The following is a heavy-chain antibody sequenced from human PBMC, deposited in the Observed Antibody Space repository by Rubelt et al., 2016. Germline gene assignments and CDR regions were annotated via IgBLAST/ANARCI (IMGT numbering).Heavy chain of an antibody. CDR2: IFYGGST. D-gene: IGHD3-16*01. CDR3: VRGGTIRTFDH. CDR1: GVSISSGGYY. J-gene: IGHJ4*02. V-gene: IGHV4-31*11. Sequence: QVQLQESGPGLVRPSQTLSLTCAVSGVSISSGGYYWSWIRHHPGKGLEWIGYIFYGGSTYYKASLKSRVTISVDTSKNQFSRKLSSVTAADTTVYYCVRGGTIRTFDHWGQGTLVTVSS.